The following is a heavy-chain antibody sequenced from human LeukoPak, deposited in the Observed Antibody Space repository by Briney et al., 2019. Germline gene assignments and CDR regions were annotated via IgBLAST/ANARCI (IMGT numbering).Heavy chain of an antibody. CDR3: ARGADWFDP. CDR1: GGSLSGYY. Sequence: SSETLCLTCAVYGGSLSGYYWSWIRQPPGKGLEWIGEINHSGSTNYNPSLKSRVTISVDTSKNQFSLKLSSVTAADTAVYYCARGADWFDPWGQGTLVTVSS. J-gene: IGHJ5*02. CDR2: INHSGST. V-gene: IGHV4-34*01.